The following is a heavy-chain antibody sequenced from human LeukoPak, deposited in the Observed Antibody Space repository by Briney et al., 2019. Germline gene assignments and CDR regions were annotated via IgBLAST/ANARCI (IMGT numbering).Heavy chain of an antibody. CDR3: ARRLDTSGWYQIDY. CDR1: GFTFSSYA. Sequence: GGSLRLSCAASGFTFSSYAMHWVRQAPGKGLEWVAVMSYDGSNKYYADSVKGRFTISRDNSKNTLYLQMNSLRAEDTAVYYCARRLDTSGWYQIDYWGQGTLVTVSS. D-gene: IGHD6-19*01. J-gene: IGHJ4*02. V-gene: IGHV3-30-3*01. CDR2: MSYDGSNK.